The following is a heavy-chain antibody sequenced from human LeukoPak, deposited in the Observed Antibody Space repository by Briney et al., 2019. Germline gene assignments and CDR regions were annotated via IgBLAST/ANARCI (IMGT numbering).Heavy chain of an antibody. J-gene: IGHJ4*02. V-gene: IGHV3-21*04. D-gene: IGHD3-22*01. Sequence: GGSLRLSCAASGFTISRYSMNWVRLAPGKGLEWVSSIYYADSVKGRFTISRDNAKNSLYLQMNSLRAEDTAVYYCARGLRSLPSMIVRTTSFDYWGQGTLVTVSS. CDR2: I. CDR3: ARGLRSLPSMIVRTTSFDY. CDR1: GFTISRYS.